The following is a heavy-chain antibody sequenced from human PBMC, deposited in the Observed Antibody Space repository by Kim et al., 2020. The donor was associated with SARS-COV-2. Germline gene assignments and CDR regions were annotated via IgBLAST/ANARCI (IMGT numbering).Heavy chain of an antibody. CDR3: AKCGNSGYVTIYTFDD. J-gene: IGHJ4*02. D-gene: IGHD5-12*01. Sequence: GGSLRLSCAASGFTFSSYAMTWVRQAPGKGLEWVAVIYSSGRSTYYADSVKGRFTISRDNSKNTLYLQMSSLRAEDTAVYYCAKCGNSGYVTIYTFDDWGPGTLVTVSS. CDR1: GFTFSSYA. V-gene: IGHV3-23*03. CDR2: IYSSGRST.